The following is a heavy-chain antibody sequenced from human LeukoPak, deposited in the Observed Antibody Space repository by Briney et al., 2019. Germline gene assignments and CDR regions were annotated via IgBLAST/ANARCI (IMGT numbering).Heavy chain of an antibody. V-gene: IGHV4-34*01. J-gene: IGHJ6*03. CDR3: ARGRNYVSGYYFDV. Sequence: PSETLTLICAGYGLSLSGYYWSWIRQSPEKGLEWIGEISYEGDSIYNPSLKSRVTLSVDMSNTQLSQRLRYVTAADTAVYYCARGRNYVSGYYFDVSGYGTTVIVSS. CDR2: ISYEGDS. CDR1: GLSLSGYY. D-gene: IGHD1-7*01.